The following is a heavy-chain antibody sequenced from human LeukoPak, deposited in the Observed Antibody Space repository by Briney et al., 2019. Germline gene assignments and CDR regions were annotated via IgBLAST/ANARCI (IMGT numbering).Heavy chain of an antibody. CDR3: ARRSIMITFGGVNARLDAFDI. CDR1: GGSISSYY. D-gene: IGHD3-16*01. V-gene: IGHV4-59*08. CDR2: IYYSGST. Sequence: SETLSLTCTVSGGSISSYYWSWIRQPPGKGLEWIGYIYYSGSTNYNPSLKSRVTISVDTSKNQFSLKLSSVTAADTAVYYCARRSIMITFGGVNARLDAFDIWGQGTMVTVSS. J-gene: IGHJ3*02.